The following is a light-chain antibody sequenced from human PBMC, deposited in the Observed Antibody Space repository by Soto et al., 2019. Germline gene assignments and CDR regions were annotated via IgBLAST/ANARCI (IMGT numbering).Light chain of an antibody. V-gene: IGLV1-47*01. CDR1: SSNIGSNY. Sequence: QPVLTQPPSASGTPGQRVTISCSGSSSNIGSNYVYWYQQLPGRAPKLLISRNNQRPSGVPDRFSGSKSGTSASLAISGLRSEDEADYYCAAWDDSLSGQVFGGGTKVTVL. CDR2: RNN. CDR3: AAWDDSLSGQV. J-gene: IGLJ2*01.